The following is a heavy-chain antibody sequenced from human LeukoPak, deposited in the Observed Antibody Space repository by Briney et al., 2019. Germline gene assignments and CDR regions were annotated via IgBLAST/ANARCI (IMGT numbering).Heavy chain of an antibody. J-gene: IGHJ4*02. V-gene: IGHV3-30-3*01. D-gene: IGHD5-18*01. CDR1: GFTFSSYA. CDR3: ARVGDRGYSYGYYY. CDR2: ISYDGSNK. Sequence: GWSLRLSCAASGFTFSSYARHWVRQAPGKGLEWVAVISYDGSNKYYADSVKGRFTISRDNSKNTLYLQMNSLRAEDTAVYYCARVGDRGYSYGYYYWGQGTLVTVSS.